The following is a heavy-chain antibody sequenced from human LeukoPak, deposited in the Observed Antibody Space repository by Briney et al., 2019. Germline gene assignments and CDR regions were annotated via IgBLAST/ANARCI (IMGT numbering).Heavy chain of an antibody. V-gene: IGHV4-39*01. CDR3: ASSPLSVTTLHYFDY. J-gene: IGHJ4*02. CDR1: GGSISSSSYY. CDR2: IYYSGST. D-gene: IGHD4-17*01. Sequence: KPSETLSLTCTVSGGSISSSSYYWGWIRQPPGKGLEWIGSIYYSGSTYYNPSLKSRVTISVDTSKNQFSLKLSSVTAADTAVYYCASSPLSVTTLHYFDYWGQGTLVTVSS.